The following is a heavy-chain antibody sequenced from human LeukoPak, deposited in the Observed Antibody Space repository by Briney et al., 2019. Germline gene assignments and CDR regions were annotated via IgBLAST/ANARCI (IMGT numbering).Heavy chain of an antibody. J-gene: IGHJ3*02. D-gene: IGHD1-26*01. CDR3: ARSGRLGTFDI. V-gene: IGHV5-51*01. Sequence: GESLKISRKGSGYSFTSYWIGWVRQMPGKGLEWMGIIYSDDSDTRYSPSFHGQVTISADKSISTAYLQWSGLKASDSAMYYCARSGRLGTFDIWGQGTVVTVSS. CDR1: GYSFTSYW. CDR2: IYSDDSDT.